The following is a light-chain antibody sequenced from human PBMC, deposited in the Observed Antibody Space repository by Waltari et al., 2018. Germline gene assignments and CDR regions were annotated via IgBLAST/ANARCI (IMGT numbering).Light chain of an antibody. Sequence: IVLTQSPATLSLSPGERATLSCTASQSVSSSLAWYQQKPGQTPRLLIYDTSKRATVIPARLSGSGSGTDFTLTISSLEPEDFAVYYCQHRTTWPPSLTFGGGTRVEVK. J-gene: IGKJ4*01. V-gene: IGKV3-11*01. CDR2: DTS. CDR3: QHRTTWPPSLT. CDR1: QSVSSS.